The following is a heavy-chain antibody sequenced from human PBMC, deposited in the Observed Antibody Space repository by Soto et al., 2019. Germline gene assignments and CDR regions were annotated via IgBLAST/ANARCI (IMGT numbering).Heavy chain of an antibody. V-gene: IGHV1-69*05. Sequence: QVQLVQSGAEVKKPGSSVKVSCKASGGTFSSYAISWVRQAPGQGLEWMGGIIPIFGTADYAQKFQGRVTXPXAXSXXTAYMDLSSLRSENTAVYYCARHLGGNHYYYGMDVWGQGTTVTVSS. CDR3: ARHLGGNHYYYGMDV. J-gene: IGHJ6*02. CDR1: GGTFSSYA. CDR2: IIPIFGTA. D-gene: IGHD3-16*01.